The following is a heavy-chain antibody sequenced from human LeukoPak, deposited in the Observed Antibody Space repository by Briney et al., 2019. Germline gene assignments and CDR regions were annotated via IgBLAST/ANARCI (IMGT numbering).Heavy chain of an antibody. Sequence: SETLSLTCTVSGGSISSYYWSWIRQPAGKGLEWIGRIYTSGSTNYNPSLKSRVTMSVDTSKNQFSLKLSSVTAADTAVYYCARRSDRITIPRWEGAFDIWGQGTMVTVSS. CDR3: ARRSDRITIPRWEGAFDI. V-gene: IGHV4-4*07. CDR2: IYTSGST. D-gene: IGHD3-9*01. CDR1: GGSISSYY. J-gene: IGHJ3*02.